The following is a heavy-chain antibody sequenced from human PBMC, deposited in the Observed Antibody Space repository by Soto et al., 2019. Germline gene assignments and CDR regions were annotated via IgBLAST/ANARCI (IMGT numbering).Heavy chain of an antibody. CDR3: ARDPPGIGSSSEGWFDP. D-gene: IGHD6-6*01. J-gene: IGHJ5*02. CDR1: GYTFTSYG. CDR2: ISAYNGNT. V-gene: IGHV1-18*04. Sequence: AASVKVSCKASGYTFTSYGISWVRQAPGQGLEWMGWISAYNGNTNYAQKLQGRVTMTTDTSTSTAYMELRSLRSDDTAVYYCARDPPGIGSSSEGWFDPWGQGTLVTVSS.